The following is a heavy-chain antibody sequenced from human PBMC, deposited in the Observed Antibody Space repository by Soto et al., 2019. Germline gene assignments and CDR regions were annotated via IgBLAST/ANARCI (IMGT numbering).Heavy chain of an antibody. J-gene: IGHJ4*02. D-gene: IGHD3-10*01. CDR2: ISYDGSNK. V-gene: IGHV3-30-3*01. CDR3: ASIDYYGSGSFDY. Sequence: QVQLVESGGGVVQPGRSLRLSCAASGFTFSSYAMHWVRQATGKGLEWVAVISYDGSNKYYADSVKGRFTISRDNSKNTLYLHMNSLRAEDTAVYYCASIDYYGSGSFDYWGQGTLVTVSS. CDR1: GFTFSSYA.